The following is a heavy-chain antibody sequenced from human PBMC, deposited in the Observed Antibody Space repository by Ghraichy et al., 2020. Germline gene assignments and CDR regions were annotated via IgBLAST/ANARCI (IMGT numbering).Heavy chain of an antibody. D-gene: IGHD3-10*01. CDR3: ARDSYYYGSGDGMDV. CDR2: IKQDGSEK. V-gene: IGHV3-7*01. CDR1: GFTFSSYW. J-gene: IGHJ6*02. Sequence: GGSLRLSCAASGFTFSSYWMSWVRQAPGKGLEWVANIKQDGSEKYYVDSVKGRFTISRDNAKNSLYLQMNSLRAEDTAVYYCARDSYYYGSGDGMDVWGQGTTVTVSS.